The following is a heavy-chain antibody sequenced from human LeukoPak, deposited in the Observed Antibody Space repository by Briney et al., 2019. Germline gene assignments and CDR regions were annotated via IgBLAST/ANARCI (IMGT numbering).Heavy chain of an antibody. V-gene: IGHV3-15*01. CDR2: IKSKTDGGTT. J-gene: IGHJ5*02. D-gene: IGHD3-22*01. CDR1: GFTFSNAW. Sequence: GGSLRLSCAASGFTFSNAWMSWVRQAPGKGLEWVGRIKSKTDGGTTDYAAPVKGRFTISRDDSKNTLYLQMNSLKTEDTAVYYCAKLARITMIVVVQNWFDPWGQGTLVTVSS. CDR3: AKLARITMIVVVQNWFDP.